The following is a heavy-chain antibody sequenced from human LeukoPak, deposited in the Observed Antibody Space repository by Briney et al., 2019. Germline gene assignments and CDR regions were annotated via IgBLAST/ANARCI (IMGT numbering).Heavy chain of an antibody. D-gene: IGHD2-15*01. Sequence: GGSLRLSCAASGFTFSSYAMNWVRQAPGKGLEWVSAITGSGGTTYYADSVRGRFTISRDNSKNMLYLQMNSLRAEDTAIYYCAKSRSEVVVAAANYWGQGTLITVSS. J-gene: IGHJ4*02. CDR3: AKSRSEVVVAAANY. V-gene: IGHV3-23*01. CDR1: GFTFSSYA. CDR2: ITGSGGTT.